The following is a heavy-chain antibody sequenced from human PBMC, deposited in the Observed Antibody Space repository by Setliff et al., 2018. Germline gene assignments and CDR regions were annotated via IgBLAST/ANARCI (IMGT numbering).Heavy chain of an antibody. J-gene: IGHJ4*02. CDR3: AGVTYKGRGENYFDW. V-gene: IGHV4-34*01. CDR2: ISHSGDP. Sequence: SETLSLTCAVYGGSFSGYHWSWIRQPPGKGLEWIGEISHSGDPNYNPSLKSRVTISLDTSKNQVFLRLTSVTDADTAMYYCAGVTYKGRGENYFDWWGQGTQVTVSS. D-gene: IGHD3-16*01. CDR1: GGSFSGYH.